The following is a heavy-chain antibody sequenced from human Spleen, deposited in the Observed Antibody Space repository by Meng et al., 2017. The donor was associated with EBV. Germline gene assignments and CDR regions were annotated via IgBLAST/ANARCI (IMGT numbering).Heavy chain of an antibody. D-gene: IGHD3-16*02. CDR2: VYHAGNI. CDR1: GDSISSRNW. Sequence: QGQMQESGPGLVRPAGALPLTCAVSGDSISSRNWWIWVRQPPGKGLEWIGEVYHAGNINYNPSLESRVTISIDKSKNQFSLNLTSVTAADTAVYYCATYRGHYYFDFWGQVTLVTVSS. CDR3: ATYRGHYYFDF. V-gene: IGHV4-4*02. J-gene: IGHJ4*02.